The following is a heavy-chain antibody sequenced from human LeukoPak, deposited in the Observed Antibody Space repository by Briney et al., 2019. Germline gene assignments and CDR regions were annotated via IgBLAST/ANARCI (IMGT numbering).Heavy chain of an antibody. CDR3: ARDTMVRGVICYGMDV. D-gene: IGHD3-10*01. J-gene: IGHJ6*02. CDR1: GYTFTSYY. Sequence: ASVKVSCKASGYTFTSYYMHWVRQAPGQGLEWMGIINPSGGSTGYAQKFQGRVTMTRDTSTSTVYMELSSLRSEDTAVYYCARDTMVRGVICYGMDVWGQGTTVTVSS. V-gene: IGHV1-46*01. CDR2: INPSGGST.